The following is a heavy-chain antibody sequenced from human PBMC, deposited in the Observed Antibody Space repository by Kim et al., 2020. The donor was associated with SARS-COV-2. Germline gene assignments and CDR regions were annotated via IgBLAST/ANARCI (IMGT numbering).Heavy chain of an antibody. CDR3: AREGAPYCSGGSCYSFNRGSGWETGFGY. D-gene: IGHD2-15*01. V-gene: IGHV4-61*02. J-gene: IGHJ4*02. Sequence: SETLSLTCTVSGGSISSGSYYWSWIRQPAGKGLEWIGRIYTSGSTNYNPSLKSRVTISVDTSKNQFSLKLSSVTAADTAVYYCAREGAPYCSGGSCYSFNRGSGWETGFGYWGQGTLVTVSS. CDR1: GGSISSGSYY. CDR2: IYTSGST.